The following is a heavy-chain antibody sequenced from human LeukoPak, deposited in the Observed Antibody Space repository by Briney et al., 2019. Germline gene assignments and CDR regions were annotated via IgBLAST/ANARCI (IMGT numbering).Heavy chain of an antibody. CDR3: AGESASSWFTGGNFDY. J-gene: IGHJ4*02. V-gene: IGHV4-61*02. CDR2: IYTSGST. CDR1: GGSISSRNYY. D-gene: IGHD6-13*01. Sequence: PSETLSLTCTVSGGSISSRNYYWSWIRRPAGKGLEWIGRIYTSGSTDYNPSLKSRITISVDTSKNQFSLKLSSVTAADTAVYYCAGESASSWFTGGNFDYWGQGILVTVSS.